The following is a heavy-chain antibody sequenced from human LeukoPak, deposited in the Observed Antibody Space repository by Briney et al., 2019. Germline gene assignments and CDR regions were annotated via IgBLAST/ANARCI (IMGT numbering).Heavy chain of an antibody. CDR2: LSTDGSST. CDR1: GFTFSSYW. V-gene: IGHV3-74*01. J-gene: IGHJ4*02. Sequence: GGSLRLSCAASGFTFSSYWMHWVRQAPGQGLVWLSRLSTDGSSTDYADSVKGRFTTSRDNAKNTLYLQMNSLRVEDTAFYYCAKDNRRHYTSGPNPDSLHWGQGALVTVSS. D-gene: IGHD6-19*01. CDR3: AKDNRRHYTSGPNPDSLH.